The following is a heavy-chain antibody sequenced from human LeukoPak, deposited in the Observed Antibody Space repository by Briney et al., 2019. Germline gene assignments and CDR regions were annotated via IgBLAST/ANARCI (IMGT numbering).Heavy chain of an antibody. Sequence: GGSLRLSCAASGFTFSSYEMNWVRQAPGKGLEWLSYIRRSGRPIYYADSVKGRFTISRDNGKNSPYLQMDELRAEDTAIYYCASLYGGNLYSGLDGWGQGTTVTVSS. V-gene: IGHV3-48*03. CDR2: IRRSGRPI. CDR3: ASLYGGNLYSGLDG. CDR1: GFTFSSYE. D-gene: IGHD4-23*01. J-gene: IGHJ6*02.